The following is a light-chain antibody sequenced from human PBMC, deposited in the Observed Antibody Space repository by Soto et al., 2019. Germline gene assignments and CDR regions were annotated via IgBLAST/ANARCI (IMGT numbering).Light chain of an antibody. CDR2: STS. CDR1: QSVSSTY. J-gene: IGKJ4*01. V-gene: IGKV3-20*01. CDR3: QQYDKSPLT. Sequence: EIVLTQSPGTLSLSPGERATLSCRASQSVSSTYLAWYQQKPGQAPRLLMYSTSPRATGIPDRFSGSGSGADITLTISRLEPEDFAVYYCQQYDKSPLTFGGGTKVEIK.